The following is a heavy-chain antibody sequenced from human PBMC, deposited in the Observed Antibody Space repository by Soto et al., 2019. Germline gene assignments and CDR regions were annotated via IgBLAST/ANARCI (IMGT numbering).Heavy chain of an antibody. CDR2: INPHTGVT. V-gene: IGHV1-2*04. D-gene: IGHD6-19*01. CDR1: GYTFTGYY. CDR3: ARESGGVAGTLEP. Sequence: GASVKVSCKTSGYTFTGYYIHWVRQAPGQGLEWMGWINPHTGVTNYAQNFQGWVTMTRDTSISTVYMEMTRLKSDDTAVYYCARESGGVAGTLEPWGQGTLVNVSS. J-gene: IGHJ5*02.